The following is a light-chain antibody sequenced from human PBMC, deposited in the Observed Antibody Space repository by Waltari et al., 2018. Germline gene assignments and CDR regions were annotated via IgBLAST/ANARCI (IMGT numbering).Light chain of an antibody. J-gene: IGLJ1*01. Sequence: SYVLTQPPSVSVAPGETARITCGGNNIESKSVHWYRQRPGQAPVVVISYDNDRAAGIPGRCSGANTGSTATLTISRVEAGDEADYYCQVWDANTDPGVFGTGTEVTVL. CDR1: NIESKS. CDR2: YDN. CDR3: QVWDANTDPGV. V-gene: IGLV3-21*01.